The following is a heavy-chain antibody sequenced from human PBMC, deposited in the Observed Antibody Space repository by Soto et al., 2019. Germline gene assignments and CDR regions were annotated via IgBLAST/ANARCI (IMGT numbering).Heavy chain of an antibody. D-gene: IGHD1-26*01. CDR3: ARHSRGGYRNPIDY. V-gene: IGHV4-39*01. Sequence: QLQLQGSGPGLVKPSETLSLTCTVSGDSISNSRYYLAWIRQPPGKGLEWIGTIYYSGSTYDNPSLNSRGTISVDTSKNQFSLKLRSVTATDTAVYYCARHSRGGYRNPIDYWGLGTQVTVSS. CDR2: IYYSGST. CDR1: GDSISNSRYY. J-gene: IGHJ4*02.